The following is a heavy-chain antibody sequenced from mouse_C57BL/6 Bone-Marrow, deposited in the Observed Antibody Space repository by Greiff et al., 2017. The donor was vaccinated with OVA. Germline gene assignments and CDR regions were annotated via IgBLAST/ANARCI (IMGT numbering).Heavy chain of an antibody. J-gene: IGHJ2*01. Sequence: EVQLQQSGTVLARPGASVKMSCKTSGYTFTSYWMHWVKQRPGQGLEWIGAIYPGNSDTSYNQKFKGKAKLTAVTSASTAYMELSSLTNEDSAVYYCTRKEELGPYFDYWGQGTTLTVSS. D-gene: IGHD4-1*01. CDR1: GYTFTSYW. V-gene: IGHV1-5*01. CDR3: TRKEELGPYFDY. CDR2: IYPGNSDT.